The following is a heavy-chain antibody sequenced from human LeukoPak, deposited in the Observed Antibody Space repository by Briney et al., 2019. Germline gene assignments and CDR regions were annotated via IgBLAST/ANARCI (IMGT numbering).Heavy chain of an antibody. Sequence: GGSLRLSCAASGFTVSNKYMTWVRQAPGMGLEWVSLIYSDGRTYYADSVKGRFNISRDNSKNTLYLQMNSLRAEDTAVYYCAKDLMRDIWFGESWGQGTLVTVSS. V-gene: IGHV3-53*05. CDR1: GFTVSNKY. CDR2: IYSDGRT. CDR3: AKDLMRDIWFGES. J-gene: IGHJ5*02. D-gene: IGHD3-10*01.